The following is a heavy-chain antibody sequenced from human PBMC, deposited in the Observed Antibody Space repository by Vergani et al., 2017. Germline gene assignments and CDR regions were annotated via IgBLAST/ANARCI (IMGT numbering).Heavy chain of an antibody. Sequence: EVQLVESGGGLVKPGGSLRLSCAASGFTFSSYSMNWVRQAPGKGLEWVSSISSSSSYIYYADSVKGRFTISRDNAKNSLYLQMNSLRAEDTAVYYCAGPARERFPDQDYYFDDWGQGTLVTVSS. CDR3: AGPARERFPDQDYYFDD. CDR1: GFTFSSYS. CDR2: ISSSSSYI. J-gene: IGHJ4*02. V-gene: IGHV3-21*01. D-gene: IGHD1-1*01.